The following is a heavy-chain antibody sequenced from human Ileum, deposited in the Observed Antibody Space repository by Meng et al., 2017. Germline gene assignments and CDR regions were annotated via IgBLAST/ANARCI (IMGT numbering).Heavy chain of an antibody. V-gene: IGHV4-61*01. CDR3: ARFYGSGTFEVHDY. D-gene: IGHD3-10*01. Sequence: VQLKGPGPGVVRPSETLPLPCNVSGGSGSSGSYYWSWIRQPPGKGLEWIGLIHYSGSRNYNPSLKSRVTMSVDTAKNQVSLRLTSVTAADTAVYYCARFYGSGTFEVHDYWGQGTLVTVSS. CDR2: IHYSGSR. CDR1: GGSGSSGSYY. J-gene: IGHJ4*02.